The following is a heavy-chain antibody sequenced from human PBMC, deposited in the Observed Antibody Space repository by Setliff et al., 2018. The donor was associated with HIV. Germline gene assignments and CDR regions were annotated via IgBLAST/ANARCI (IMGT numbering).Heavy chain of an antibody. CDR1: GGSISSGNYY. D-gene: IGHD1-26*01. CDR3: AREAVLFGGSYRFDY. Sequence: PSETLSLTCTVSGGSISSGNYYWSWIRLPAGKGLEWVGHIYTSGSTNYNPSLKSRVTISVDASKNQFSLKLSSVTAADTAVYYCAREAVLFGGSYRFDYWGQGTLVTAPQ. J-gene: IGHJ4*02. V-gene: IGHV4-61*09. CDR2: IYTSGST.